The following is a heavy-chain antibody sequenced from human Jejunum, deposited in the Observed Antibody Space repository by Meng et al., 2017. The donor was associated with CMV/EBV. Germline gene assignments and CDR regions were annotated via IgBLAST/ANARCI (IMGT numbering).Heavy chain of an antibody. D-gene: IGHD1-26*01. CDR1: GFTFSSYW. V-gene: IGHV3-7*01. J-gene: IGHJ4*02. CDR3: ARTVGATPFDY. Sequence: CAASGFTFSSYWMSWVRQAPGKGPEWVANIKQDGTEKYYVDFVKGRFTISRDNAENSLYLQMDGLRAEDTAVYYCARTVGATPFDYWGQGNLVTVSS. CDR2: IKQDGTEK.